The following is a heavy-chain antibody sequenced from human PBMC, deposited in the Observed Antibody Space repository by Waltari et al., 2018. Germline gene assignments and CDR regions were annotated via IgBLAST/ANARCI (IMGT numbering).Heavy chain of an antibody. CDR2: IYSGGST. Sequence: EVQLVETGGGLIQPGGSLRLSCAASGFTVSSNYMSWVRQAPGKGLEWVSVIYSGGSTYYADSVKVRFTISRDNSKNTLYLQMNSLRAEDTAVYYCARGPAYCSSTSCYLSIPDDAFDIWGQGTMVTVSS. V-gene: IGHV3-53*02. CDR1: GFTVSSNY. CDR3: ARGPAYCSSTSCYLSIPDDAFDI. D-gene: IGHD2-2*01. J-gene: IGHJ3*02.